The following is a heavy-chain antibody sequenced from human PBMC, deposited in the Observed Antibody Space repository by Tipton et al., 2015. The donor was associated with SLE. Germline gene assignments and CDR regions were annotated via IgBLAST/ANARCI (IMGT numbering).Heavy chain of an antibody. D-gene: IGHD3/OR15-3a*01. V-gene: IGHV4-61*02. CDR2: IYVSGVT. Sequence: TLSLTCTVSGGSTSSGYYFWSWIRQPAGKGLEWIGRIYVSGVTNYNPSLKSRVSISIDTSKNQFSLKLSSVTAADTAVYYCAKAPGLERDYSYYYYMDVWGKGTTVTVSS. J-gene: IGHJ6*03. CDR1: GGSTSSGYYF. CDR3: AKAPGLERDYSYYYYMDV.